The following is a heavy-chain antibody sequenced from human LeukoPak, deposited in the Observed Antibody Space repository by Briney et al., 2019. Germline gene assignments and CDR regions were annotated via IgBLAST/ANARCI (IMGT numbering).Heavy chain of an antibody. CDR2: LLYDGNTK. CDR1: GFSLSNYG. V-gene: IGHV3-33*01. D-gene: IGHD1-14*01. J-gene: IGHJ6*03. Sequence: PGGSVRLFCAACGFSLSNYGMLWVRQAPGKGVEWVAALLYDGNTKHYADSVKGRFTISRDISKNTFYLQMNSLTAEDTAVYYCARDHRPEIQYYYMDVWGKGTTVAASS. CDR3: ARDHRPEIQYYYMDV.